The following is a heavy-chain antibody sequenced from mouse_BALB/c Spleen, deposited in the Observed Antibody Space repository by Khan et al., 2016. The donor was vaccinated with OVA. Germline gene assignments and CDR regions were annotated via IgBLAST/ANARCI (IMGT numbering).Heavy chain of an antibody. Sequence: EVELVESGGGLVQPGGSMKLSCVASGFTFSNYWMNWVRQSPEKGLEWVAEIRLKSNNYATHYAESVKGRFTISRDDSKSSVYLQMNNLRAEDTGSYCCTRHYYGSSFDYWGQGTTLTVSS. D-gene: IGHD1-1*01. V-gene: IGHV6-6*02. J-gene: IGHJ2*01. CDR1: GFTFSNYW. CDR2: IRLKSNNYAT. CDR3: TRHYYGSSFDY.